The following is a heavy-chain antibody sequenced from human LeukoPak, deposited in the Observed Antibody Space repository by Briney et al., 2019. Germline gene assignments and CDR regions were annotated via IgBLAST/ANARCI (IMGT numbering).Heavy chain of an antibody. CDR1: GYTLTELS. CDR2: FDPEDGET. J-gene: IGHJ4*02. V-gene: IGHV1-24*01. Sequence: ASVTVSCTVSGYTLTELSMHWARQAPGKGLEWMGGFDPEDGETIYAQKFQGRVTMTEDTSTDTAYMELSSLRFEDTAVYYCATVPTGPYEGYWGQGTLVTVSS. CDR3: ATVPTGPYEGY. D-gene: IGHD3-3*01.